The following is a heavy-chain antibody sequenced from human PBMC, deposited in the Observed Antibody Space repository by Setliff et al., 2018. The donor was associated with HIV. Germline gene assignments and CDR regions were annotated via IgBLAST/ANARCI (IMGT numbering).Heavy chain of an antibody. J-gene: IGHJ3*02. CDR1: GFTFSGSA. D-gene: IGHD7-27*01. CDR2: IRSKPYSYAT. Sequence: GSLRLSCAAPGFTFSGSAVHWVRQASGKGLEWVGRIRSKPYSYATAYAASLKGRFTISRDDSKNTAYLQMDSLSTEDTAVYYCILLGMHGALNIWGQGTMVTVSS. CDR3: ILLGMHGALNI. V-gene: IGHV3-73*01.